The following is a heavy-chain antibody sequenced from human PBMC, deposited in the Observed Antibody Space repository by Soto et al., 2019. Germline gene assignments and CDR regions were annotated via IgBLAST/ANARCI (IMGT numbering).Heavy chain of an antibody. J-gene: IGHJ6*03. Sequence: GGSLRLSCAASGFTVSSNYMSWVRQAPGKGLKWVSVIYSGGSTYYADSVKGRFTISRHNSKNTLYLQMNSLRAEDTAVYYCAGASLPTEYYYYYMDVWGKGTTVTVSS. D-gene: IGHD2-2*01. CDR2: IYSGGST. V-gene: IGHV3-53*04. CDR3: AGASLPTEYYYYYMDV. CDR1: GFTVSSNY.